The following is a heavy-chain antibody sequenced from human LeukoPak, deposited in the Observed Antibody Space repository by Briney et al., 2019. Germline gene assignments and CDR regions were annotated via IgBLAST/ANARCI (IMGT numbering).Heavy chain of an antibody. D-gene: IGHD6-19*01. CDR1: GGSISSSSYY. CDR2: IYYSGST. V-gene: IGHV4-39*07. Sequence: SETLSLTCTVSGGSISSSSYYWGWIRQPPGKGLEWIGSIYYSGSTYYNPSLKSRVTISVDTSKNQFSLKLSSVTAADTAVYYCARSSSGWLRWGQGTLVTVPS. J-gene: IGHJ4*02. CDR3: ARSSSGWLR.